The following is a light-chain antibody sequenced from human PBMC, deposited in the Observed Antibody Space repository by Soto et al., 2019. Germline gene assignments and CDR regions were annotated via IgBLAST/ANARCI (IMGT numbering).Light chain of an antibody. CDR1: QSISSN. CDR3: QQYHDWPPYT. V-gene: IGKV3-15*01. J-gene: IGKJ2*01. CDR2: RAS. Sequence: EIVMTQSPVTLSVSPGERATLSCRASQSISSNLAWYQQKPGQAPRLLIPRASARATGIPARFSASGSGTEFTLTISSLQSEDFAVYYCQQYHDWPPYTFGQGTKLEIK.